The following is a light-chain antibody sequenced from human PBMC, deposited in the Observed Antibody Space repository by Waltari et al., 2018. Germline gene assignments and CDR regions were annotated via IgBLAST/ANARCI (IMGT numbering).Light chain of an antibody. CDR3: SSYAGNNIYV. J-gene: IGLJ1*01. CDR2: EVS. CDR1: SSDVGGYNY. V-gene: IGLV2-8*01. Sequence: SASGSPGQSVTISCTGTSSDVGGYNYVSWYQQHPGKAPKLMISEVSKRPSGVPDRFSGSKSGNTASLTVSGLQAEDEADYYCSSYAGNNIYVFGAGTKVTVL.